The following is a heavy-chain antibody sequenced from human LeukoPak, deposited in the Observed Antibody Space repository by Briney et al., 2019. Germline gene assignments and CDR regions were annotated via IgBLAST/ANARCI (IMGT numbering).Heavy chain of an antibody. J-gene: IGHJ4*02. D-gene: IGHD4-23*01. CDR3: AKDVDYDGYSGGFDY. CDR1: GFTFSSYD. CDR2: ISWNSGSI. Sequence: PGGSLRLSCAASGFTFSSYDMHWVRQAPGKGLEWVSGISWNSGSIGYADSVKGRFTISRDNAKNSLYLQMNSLRAEDMALYYCAKDVDYDGYSGGFDYWGQGTLVTVSS. V-gene: IGHV3-9*03.